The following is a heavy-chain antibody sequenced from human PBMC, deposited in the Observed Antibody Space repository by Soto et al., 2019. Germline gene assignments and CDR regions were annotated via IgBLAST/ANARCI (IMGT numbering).Heavy chain of an antibody. CDR2: IYWDDDK. CDR1: GFSLTTSGEA. D-gene: IGHD3-10*01. V-gene: IGHV2-5*02. J-gene: IGHJ6*03. Sequence: QITLKESGPTLVKPTQTITLTCTFSGFSLTTSGEAVGWIRQPPGKALKWLALIYWDDDKRSSPSLKSRLTVTKDTSKNQVVLTMTNMDPVHTATYYCAHIPGSGQLLYSYYYYMDVWGKGTTVTVSS. CDR3: AHIPGSGQLLYSYYYYMDV.